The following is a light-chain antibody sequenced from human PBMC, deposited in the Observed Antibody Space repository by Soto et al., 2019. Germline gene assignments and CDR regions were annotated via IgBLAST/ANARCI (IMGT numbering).Light chain of an antibody. CDR3: QQLNSYPIT. CDR2: AAS. V-gene: IGKV1-9*01. CDR1: QGISSY. Sequence: DIQLTQSPSFLSASVGDRVTITCRASQGISSYLAWYQQKPGKAPKLLIYAASTLESGVSSRFSGSRSGTEFTLTISSLQPEDFATDYCQQLNSYPITFGGGTKVELK. J-gene: IGKJ4*01.